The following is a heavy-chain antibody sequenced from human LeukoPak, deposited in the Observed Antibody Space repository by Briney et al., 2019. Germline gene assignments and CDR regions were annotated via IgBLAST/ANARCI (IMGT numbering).Heavy chain of an antibody. V-gene: IGHV3-23*01. CDR2: MSGNGGST. J-gene: IGHJ4*02. CDR1: EFPFSSYA. CDR3: AKEESSYGDYEVDFDY. D-gene: IGHD4-17*01. Sequence: WGSLRLSCAASEFPFSSYAMSWVRQAPGKGLEWVSTMSGNGGSTYYADSVKGRFTISRDNSKSTLYVQMNNLRAEDTAVCYCAKEESSYGDYEVDFDYWGQGTLVTVSS.